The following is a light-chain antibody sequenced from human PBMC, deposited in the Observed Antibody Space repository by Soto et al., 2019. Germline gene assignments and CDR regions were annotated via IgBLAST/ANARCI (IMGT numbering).Light chain of an antibody. Sequence: DIVLTQSPGTLSLSPGERATLSCRASESVTSSYLAWYQQRPGQAPRLLIQAASIRDTGIPDRFSGSGSGTDFTLTISRLETEDFAVYYCQQYGGSPGMYTFGQGTKLEI. CDR1: ESVTSSY. CDR3: QQYGGSPGMYT. V-gene: IGKV3-20*01. CDR2: AAS. J-gene: IGKJ2*01.